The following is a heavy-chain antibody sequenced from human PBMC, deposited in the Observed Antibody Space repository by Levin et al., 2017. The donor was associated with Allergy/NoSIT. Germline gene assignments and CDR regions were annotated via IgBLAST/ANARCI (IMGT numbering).Heavy chain of an antibody. J-gene: IGHJ4*02. V-gene: IGHV3-11*05. Sequence: GGSLRLSCAASGFTFSDYYMSWIRQAPGKGLEWVSYISISSSYTSYADSVKGRFTISRDNAKNALYLQMNSLRAEDTAVYYCARVADSTKYYFDYWGQGTLVTVSS. D-gene: IGHD3-22*01. CDR2: ISISSSYT. CDR1: GFTFSDYY. CDR3: ARVADSTKYYFDY.